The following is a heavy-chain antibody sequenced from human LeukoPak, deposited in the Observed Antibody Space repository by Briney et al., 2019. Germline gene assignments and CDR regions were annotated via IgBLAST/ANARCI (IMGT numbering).Heavy chain of an antibody. V-gene: IGHV3-11*06. D-gene: IGHD1-26*01. J-gene: IGHJ4*02. Sequence: GASLRLSCAASGFTFSDYYMSWIRQAPGKGLEWVSYISSSSSYTNYADSVKGRFTISRDNAKNSLYLQMNSLRAEDTAVYYCARVEEVGANDYGGQGTLVTVSA. CDR2: ISSSSSYT. CDR3: ARVEEVGANDY. CDR1: GFTFSDYY.